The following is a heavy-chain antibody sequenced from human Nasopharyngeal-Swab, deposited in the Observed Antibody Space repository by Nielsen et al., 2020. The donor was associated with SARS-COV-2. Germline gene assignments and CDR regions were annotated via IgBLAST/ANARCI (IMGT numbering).Heavy chain of an antibody. V-gene: IGHV3-73*01. CDR2: IRSKANSYAT. D-gene: IGHD5-12*01. J-gene: IGHJ4*02. Sequence: VRQAPGKGLEWVGRIRSKANSYATAYAASVKGRFTISRDDSKNTAYLQMNSLKTEDTAVYYCAKDPVGYVPLYYFDYWGQGTLVTVSS. CDR3: AKDPVGYVPLYYFDY.